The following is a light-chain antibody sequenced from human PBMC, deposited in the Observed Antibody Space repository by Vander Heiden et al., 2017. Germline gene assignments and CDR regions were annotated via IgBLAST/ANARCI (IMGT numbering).Light chain of an antibody. CDR3: CSYAGSSTFYV. J-gene: IGLJ1*01. Sequence: SALPQPASVSGSPGQSITISCTGTSSDVGSYNLVSWYQQHPGKAPKLMIYEVSKRPSGVSNRFSGSKSGNTASLTISGLQAEDEADYYCCSYAGSSTFYVFGTGTKVTVL. CDR2: EVS. CDR1: SSDVGSYNL. V-gene: IGLV2-23*02.